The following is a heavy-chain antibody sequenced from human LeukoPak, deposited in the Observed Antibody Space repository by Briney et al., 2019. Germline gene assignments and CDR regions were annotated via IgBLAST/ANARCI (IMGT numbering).Heavy chain of an antibody. V-gene: IGHV4-34*09. CDR3: ARNKRMATISPYFDY. CDR1: GGSFSGYY. J-gene: IGHJ4*02. Sequence: PSETLSLTCAVYGGSFSGYYWSWIRRPPGKGLEWIGYIYYSGSTYYNPSLKSRVTISVDTSKNQFSLKLSSVTAADTAVYYCARNKRMATISPYFDYWGQGTLVTVSS. CDR2: IYYSGST. D-gene: IGHD5-12*01.